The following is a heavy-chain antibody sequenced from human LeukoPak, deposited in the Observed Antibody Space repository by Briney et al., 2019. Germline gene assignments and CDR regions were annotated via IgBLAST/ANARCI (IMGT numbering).Heavy chain of an antibody. V-gene: IGHV6-1*01. Sequence: KCSQTLSLTCALSGDSVSSKSAAWNWIGQSPSRGLEWLGRTYYRSKWGFDYAESLKSRININPDTSKNQFSLQLNSVTPEDTAVYYCARVRTGELRGNEYFDLWGRGTLVTVSS. D-gene: IGHD1-1*01. J-gene: IGHJ2*01. CDR3: ARVRTGELRGNEYFDL. CDR1: GDSVSSKSAA. CDR2: TYYRSKWGF.